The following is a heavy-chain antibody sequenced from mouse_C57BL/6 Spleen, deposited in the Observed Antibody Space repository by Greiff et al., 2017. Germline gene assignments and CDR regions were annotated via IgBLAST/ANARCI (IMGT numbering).Heavy chain of an antibody. J-gene: IGHJ2*01. Sequence: QVQLKESGAELVRPGTSVKVSCKASGYAFTNYLIEWVKQRPGQGLEWIGVINPGSGGTNYNEKFKGKATLTADKSSSTAYMQLSSLTSEDSAVYFCARLAWWGVDYWGQGTTLTVSS. V-gene: IGHV1-54*01. CDR2: INPGSGGT. D-gene: IGHD1-1*02. CDR1: GYAFTNYL. CDR3: ARLAWWGVDY.